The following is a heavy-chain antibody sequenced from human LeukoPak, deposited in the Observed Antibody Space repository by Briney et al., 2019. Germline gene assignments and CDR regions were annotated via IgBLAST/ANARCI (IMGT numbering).Heavy chain of an antibody. CDR3: ARDQEGGAGSCYFDF. Sequence: GGSQRLSCAASGFTFRNYWMSWVHQAPGKGLEWVANIKEDGSEKYYVDSVKGRFVISRDNAKNSLYLQMDSLRVDDTAIYYCARDQEGGAGSCYFDFWGQGALVTVSS. D-gene: IGHD2-15*01. CDR1: GFTFRNYW. CDR2: IKEDGSEK. J-gene: IGHJ4*02. V-gene: IGHV3-7*01.